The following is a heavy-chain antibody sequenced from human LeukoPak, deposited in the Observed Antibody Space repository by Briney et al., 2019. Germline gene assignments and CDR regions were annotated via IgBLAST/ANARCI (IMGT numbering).Heavy chain of an antibody. Sequence: GESLKIPCKGSGYSFTSYWIGWVRQMPGKGLEWMGIIYPGDSDTRYSPSFQGQVTISADKSISTAYLQWSSLKASDTAMYYCARRGYSGYDREPYFDYWGQGTLVTVSS. CDR1: GYSFTSYW. D-gene: IGHD5-12*01. CDR3: ARRGYSGYDREPYFDY. V-gene: IGHV5-51*01. J-gene: IGHJ4*02. CDR2: IYPGDSDT.